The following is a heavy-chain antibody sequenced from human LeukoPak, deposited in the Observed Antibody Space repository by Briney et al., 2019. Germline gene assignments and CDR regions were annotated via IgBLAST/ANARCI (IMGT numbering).Heavy chain of an antibody. Sequence: PSETLSLTCIVSGVSISSSNSYWGWIRQPPGKGLEWIGRIHTSGSTNYNPSLKSRVTMPVDTSKNQFSLRLSSVTAADTAVYYCARDRYYYDSSGSGLDYWGQGTLVTVSS. D-gene: IGHD3-22*01. CDR3: ARDRYYYDSSGSGLDY. V-gene: IGHV4-39*07. CDR1: GVSISSSNSY. J-gene: IGHJ4*02. CDR2: IHTSGST.